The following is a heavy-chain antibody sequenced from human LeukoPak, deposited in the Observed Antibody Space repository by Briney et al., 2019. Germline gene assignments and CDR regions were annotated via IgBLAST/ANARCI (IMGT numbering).Heavy chain of an antibody. CDR3: ARDRWYSH. CDR1: GFTFSSYG. Sequence: PGGSLRLSCAASGFTFSSYGMHWVRQAPGKGLDWVAFIHHDGSNKYYADSVRGRFTISRDNSKNSLYLQMNSLRAEDTAVYYCARDRWYSHWGQGTLVTVSS. D-gene: IGHD2-21*02. J-gene: IGHJ4*02. V-gene: IGHV3-30*02. CDR2: IHHDGSNK.